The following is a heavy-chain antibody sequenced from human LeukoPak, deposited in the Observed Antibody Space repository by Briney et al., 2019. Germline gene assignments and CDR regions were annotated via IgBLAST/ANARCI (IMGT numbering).Heavy chain of an antibody. J-gene: IGHJ4*02. CDR3: ARILLWFGELYDY. D-gene: IGHD3-10*01. Sequence: GGSLRLSCAASGSTFSSYEMNWVRQAPGKGLEWVSYISSSGSTIYYADSVKGRFTISRDNAKNSLYLQMNSLRAEDTAVYYCARILLWFGELYDYWGQGTLVTVSS. V-gene: IGHV3-48*03. CDR2: ISSSGSTI. CDR1: GSTFSSYE.